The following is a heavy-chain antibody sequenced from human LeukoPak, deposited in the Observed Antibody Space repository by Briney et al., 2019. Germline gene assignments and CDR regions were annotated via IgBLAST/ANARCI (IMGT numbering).Heavy chain of an antibody. CDR2: INPNSGAT. CDR1: GYTFTAYF. Sequence: ASVKVSCKASGYTFTAYFIHWVRQAPGQGLEWMGWINPNSGATHYEWNFQGRVTMTRGTSISTAYMELSSLRSDDTAVYYCTRPPTITTWRIFDFWGQGTLVTVSS. D-gene: IGHD4-11*01. CDR3: TRPPTITTWRIFDF. J-gene: IGHJ4*02. V-gene: IGHV1-2*02.